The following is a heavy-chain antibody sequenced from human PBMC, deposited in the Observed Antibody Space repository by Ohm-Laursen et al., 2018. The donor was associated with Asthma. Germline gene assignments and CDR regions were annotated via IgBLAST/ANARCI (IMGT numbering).Heavy chain of an antibody. CDR2: ISTASSFI. V-gene: IGHV3-21*01. J-gene: IGHJ4*02. CDR1: GYTFSRYS. D-gene: IGHD3-3*01. CDR3: ARDWNYDFWSGYFDY. Sequence: SLRLSCAASGYTFSRYSIHWVRQIPGKGLEWVASISTASSFIYYADSVRGRFTTSRDNARNSVYLQMNSLRAEDTAVYYCARDWNYDFWSGYFDYWGQGTLVTVSS.